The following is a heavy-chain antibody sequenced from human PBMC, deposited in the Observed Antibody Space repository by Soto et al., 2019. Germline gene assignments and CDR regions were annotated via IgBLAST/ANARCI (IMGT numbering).Heavy chain of an antibody. CDR2: IYNSGST. J-gene: IGHJ4*02. Sequence: SETLSLTCTVSGGSISSGDYYWSWIRQPPGKGLEWIGHIYNSGSTYSNPSLKSRVTISVDTSKNQFSLKLSSVTAADTAVYYCARGPSADKVDYWGQGTLVTSPQ. CDR3: ARGPSADKVDY. CDR1: GGSISSGDYY. D-gene: IGHD3-3*01. V-gene: IGHV4-30-4*01.